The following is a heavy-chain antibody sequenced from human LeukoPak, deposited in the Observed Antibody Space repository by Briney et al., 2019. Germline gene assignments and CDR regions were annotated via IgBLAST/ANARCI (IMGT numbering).Heavy chain of an antibody. D-gene: IGHD2-2*02. J-gene: IGHJ6*02. CDR1: GFTFSSYE. CDR2: ISSSGSTI. V-gene: IGHV3-48*03. CDR3: ARAWDCSSTSCYTEYYYGMDV. Sequence: GGSLRLSCAASGFTFSSYEMNWVRQAPGKGLGWVSYISSSGSTIYYADSVKGRFTISRDNAKNSLYLQMNSLRAEDTAVYYCARAWDCSSTSCYTEYYYGMDVWGQGTTVTVSS.